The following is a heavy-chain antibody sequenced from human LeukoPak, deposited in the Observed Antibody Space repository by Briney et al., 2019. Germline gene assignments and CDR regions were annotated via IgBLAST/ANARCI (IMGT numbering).Heavy chain of an antibody. Sequence: GGSLRLSCTASGFTFSSYWMHWVRQAPGKGLVWVSRINSDGSSTSYADSVKGRFTISRDNAKNTLYLQMNSLRAEDTAVYYCASGWNTVVVPIDFRGQGNQVSVSS. D-gene: IGHD5-18*01. CDR1: GFTFSSYW. J-gene: IGHJ4*02. CDR2: INSDGSST. CDR3: ASGWNTVVVPIDF. V-gene: IGHV3-74*01.